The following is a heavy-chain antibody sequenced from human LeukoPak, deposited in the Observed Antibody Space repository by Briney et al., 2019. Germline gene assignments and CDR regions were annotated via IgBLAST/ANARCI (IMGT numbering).Heavy chain of an antibody. J-gene: IGHJ6*02. CDR2: INHSGST. CDR1: GGSFSGYY. V-gene: IGHV4-34*01. Sequence: PSETLSLTCAVYGGSFSGYYWSWIRQPPGKGLEWIGEINHSGSTNYNPSLKNRVTISIDTSKKQFSLRLRSLTAADTGVFYCARGLRSVTWERELMYYQFYGMDVWGQGTTVSVSS. CDR3: ARGLRSVTWERELMYYQFYGMDV. D-gene: IGHD1-7*01.